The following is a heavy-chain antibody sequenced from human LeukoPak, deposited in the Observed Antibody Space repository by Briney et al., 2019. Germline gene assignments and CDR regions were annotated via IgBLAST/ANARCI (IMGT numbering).Heavy chain of an antibody. CDR2: IYYTGST. CDR1: GDSIRSSSYY. CDR3: ATDGRARGEYNWFDP. D-gene: IGHD1-1*01. V-gene: IGHV4-39*07. Sequence: SETLSLTCSVSGDSIRSSSYYWGWIRQPPGKGLEWIGSIYYTGSTYYNPSLKSRVTISVDTSKNQFSLKVSSVTAADTAVYYCATDGRARGEYNWFDPWGQGTLATVSS. J-gene: IGHJ5*02.